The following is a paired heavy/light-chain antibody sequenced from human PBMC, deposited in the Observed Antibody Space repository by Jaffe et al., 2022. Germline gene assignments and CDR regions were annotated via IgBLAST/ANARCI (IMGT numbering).Heavy chain of an antibody. D-gene: IGHD4-17*01. CDR3: ARGHGPDYGDLRGARGLFDS. V-gene: IGHV4-61*01. CDR2: INNNGNT. Sequence: QVQLQESGPGLVKPSETLSLTCSVSGGSVSNVNYYWSWIRQPPGKGLEWIGYINNNGNTYTPSLKSRATMSLDTSKNQFSLTLSSVTAADTAVYYCARGHGPDYGDLRGARGLFDSWGQGILVTVTS. CDR1: GGSVSNVNYY. J-gene: IGHJ4*02.
Light chain of an antibody. CDR2: DVS. V-gene: IGLV2-14*03. Sequence: QSALTQPASVSGSPGQSITISCTGASSDVGGYNYVFWYQQHPGKAPNLIIYDVSNRPSGVSNRFSGSKSGNTASLTISGLQAEDEADYYCSSYTSSSTVVFGGGTKLTVL. CDR1: SSDVGGYNY. J-gene: IGLJ2*01. CDR3: SSYTSSSTVV.